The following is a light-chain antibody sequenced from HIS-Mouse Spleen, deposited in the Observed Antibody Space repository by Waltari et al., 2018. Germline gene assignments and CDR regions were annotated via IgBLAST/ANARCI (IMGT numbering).Light chain of an antibody. CDR1: SSDVGSSNL. V-gene: IGLV2-23*01. Sequence: QSALTQPASVSGSPGPSITISCTGNSSDVGSSNLVSWYQPHPGKAPKLMIYEGSKRPSGVSNRFSGSKSGNTASLTISGLQAEDEADYYCCSYAGSSTWVFGGGTKLTVL. CDR2: EGS. CDR3: CSYAGSSTWV. J-gene: IGLJ3*02.